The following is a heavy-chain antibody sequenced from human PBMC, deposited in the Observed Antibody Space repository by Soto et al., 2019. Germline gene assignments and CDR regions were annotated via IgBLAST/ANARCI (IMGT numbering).Heavy chain of an antibody. D-gene: IGHD3-16*01. V-gene: IGHV2-5*02. CDR3: AHTYLESLMIITCVAFDL. CDR2: IYWDDDK. Sequence: SGPTLVNPTQTLTLICEFSGFSLSTTGAGVGWIRQPPGKALEWLAVIYWDDDKRYSPSLNSRLTIAKDTSKNQVVLTMTNVSPVDTATYYCAHTYLESLMIITCVAFDLRGQGTTVTPSS. J-gene: IGHJ3*01. CDR1: GFSLSTTGAG.